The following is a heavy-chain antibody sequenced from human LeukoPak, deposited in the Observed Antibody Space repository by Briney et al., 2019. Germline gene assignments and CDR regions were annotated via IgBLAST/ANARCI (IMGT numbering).Heavy chain of an antibody. Sequence: SQTLSLTCTVSGGSISSGGYYWSWIRQHPGKGLEWIGYIYYSGSTYYNPSLKSRVTISVDTSKNQFSLKLSSVTAADTAVYYCARDGRYCSSTSCHWDRWFDPWGQGTLVTVSS. CDR2: IYYSGST. CDR3: ARDGRYCSSTSCHWDRWFDP. J-gene: IGHJ5*02. V-gene: IGHV4-31*03. CDR1: GGSISSGGYY. D-gene: IGHD2-2*01.